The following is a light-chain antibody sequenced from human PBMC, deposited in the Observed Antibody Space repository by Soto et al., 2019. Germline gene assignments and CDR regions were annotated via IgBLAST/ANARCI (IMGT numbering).Light chain of an antibody. Sequence: DIQMTQSPSSLSASVGDRVTITCRPSQTIINYLNWYQQKPGKAPKFLIYAASTLQNGVPSRFSSRTSGADFTLAINGVQPEDFATYYSQQSYSFPYTFGEGTNLEI. CDR2: AAS. CDR1: QTIINY. V-gene: IGKV1-39*01. J-gene: IGKJ2*01. CDR3: QQSYSFPYT.